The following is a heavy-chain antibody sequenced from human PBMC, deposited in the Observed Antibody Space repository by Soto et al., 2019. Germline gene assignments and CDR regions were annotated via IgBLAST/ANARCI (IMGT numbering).Heavy chain of an antibody. Sequence: GGSLTLSCAASGFTFSSHTMNWARQAPGTGLEWVSSISSSSSYIYYAASVKGRVTFSRDNAKNSLYLQMNSLRAEDTAVYYCASSPNDDFWRGYYSYYYYYGMAGWGQGTTGTVAS. V-gene: IGHV3-21*01. CDR1: GFTFSSHT. J-gene: IGHJ6*02. CDR3: ASSPNDDFWRGYYSYYYYYGMAG. D-gene: IGHD3-3*01. CDR2: ISSSSSYI.